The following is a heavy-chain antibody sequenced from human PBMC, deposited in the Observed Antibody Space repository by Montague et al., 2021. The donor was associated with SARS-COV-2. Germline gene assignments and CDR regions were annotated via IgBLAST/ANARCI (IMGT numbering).Heavy chain of an antibody. J-gene: IGHJ4*02. CDR3: ARGAAYSRCWYQSFDL. V-gene: IGHV4-59*01. Sequence: SETLSLTCTVSGGSISSYYWSWIRQPPGKGLEWIGYIYYSGSTNYNPSLKSRVTISVDTSKNQFSLNLSSVTAADTAVYYCARGAAYSRCWYQSFDLWGQGTLVTVSS. CDR1: GGSISSYY. CDR2: IYYSGST. D-gene: IGHD6-13*01.